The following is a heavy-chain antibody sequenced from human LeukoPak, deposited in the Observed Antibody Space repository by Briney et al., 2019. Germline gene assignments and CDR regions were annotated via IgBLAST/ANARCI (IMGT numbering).Heavy chain of an antibody. CDR2: FYSTGST. V-gene: IGHV4-4*07. D-gene: IGHD3-10*01. Sequence: PSETLSLTCNVSGGSISNYYWTWIRQPAGKGLEWIGRFYSTGSTNYNPSLKSRVTISVDTSKNQFSLKLSSVTAADTAVYYCARRGAVNYFDYWGQGTLVTVSS. J-gene: IGHJ4*02. CDR1: GGSISNYY. CDR3: ARRGAVNYFDY.